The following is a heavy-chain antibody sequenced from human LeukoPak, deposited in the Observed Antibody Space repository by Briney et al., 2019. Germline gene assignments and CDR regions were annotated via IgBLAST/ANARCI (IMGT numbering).Heavy chain of an antibody. V-gene: IGHV1-2*02. CDR2: INPKSGGT. CDR1: GYTFTGYY. CDR3: ARESGLDTAMETYNWFDP. Sequence: ASVKVSCKASGYTFTGYYIHWVRQAPGQGLEWMGWINPKSGGTNYAQKFQGRVTMTRDTSISTAYMELSRLRSDDTAVYYCARESGLDTAMETYNWFDPWGQGTLVTVSS. D-gene: IGHD5-18*01. J-gene: IGHJ5*02.